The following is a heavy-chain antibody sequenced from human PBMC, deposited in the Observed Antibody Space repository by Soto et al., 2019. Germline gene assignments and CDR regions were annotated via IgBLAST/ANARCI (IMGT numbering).Heavy chain of an antibody. CDR1: AFSLRTSGLG. Sequence: QLTLKESGPTLVKPTQTLTLTCTFSAFSLRTSGLGVAWMLQPPGKALEWLALISRDAVKRYRLSLESWLTITKDNYKNHVVLTVTNMDSVDTAKYCCDYLACSPGSCYWLSFSGMDVWGRGTKVGVYS. CDR3: DYLACSPGSCYWLSFSGMDV. J-gene: IGHJ6*01. D-gene: IGHD2-15*01. V-gene: IGHV2-5*02. CDR2: ISRDAVK.